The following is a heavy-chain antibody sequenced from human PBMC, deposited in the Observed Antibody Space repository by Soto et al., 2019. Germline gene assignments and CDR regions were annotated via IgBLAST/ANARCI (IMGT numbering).Heavy chain of an antibody. CDR1: GFTFSNYG. J-gene: IGHJ4*02. V-gene: IGHV3-33*01. CDR3: AYGSGSFRNPDY. CDR2: IWYDGGNK. Sequence: LRLSCAASGFTFSNYGMHWVRQAPGKGLEWVAIIWYDGGNKYYADSVKGRFTISRDNSKNTLYLQMNSLRAEDTAVYYCAYGSGSFRNPDYWGQGTLVTVSS. D-gene: IGHD3-10*01.